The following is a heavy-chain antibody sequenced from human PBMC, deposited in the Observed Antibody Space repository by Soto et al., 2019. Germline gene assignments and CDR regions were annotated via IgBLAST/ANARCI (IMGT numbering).Heavy chain of an antibody. CDR1: GGSIRSGNYY. CDR3: ARDEVVVGARRYYYGVDV. J-gene: IGHJ6*02. V-gene: IGHV4-31*03. CDR2: IYHSGKT. Sequence: QVQLQESGPGLVKPSQTLSLTCTVSGGSIRSGNYYWNWIRLHPGKGLEWIGNIYHSGKTYYNPSLKSRVTISVDTSKNQFSLKLSSVTAADTAVYYCARDEVVVGARRYYYGVDVWGQGTTVTVSS. D-gene: IGHD2-15*01.